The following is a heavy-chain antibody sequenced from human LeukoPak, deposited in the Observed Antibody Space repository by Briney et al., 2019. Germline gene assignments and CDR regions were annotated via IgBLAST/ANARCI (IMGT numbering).Heavy chain of an antibody. CDR2: IDHSGST. Sequence: TSETLSLTCAVQGASLRGSYWSWIRQPPGKGLQWIGQIDHSGSTHSIPSLKSRVTISLDTSQSQVSLKVNSVTAADTAVYFCARGGNGWYFDLWGRGTLVTVSS. J-gene: IGHJ2*01. D-gene: IGHD1-14*01. V-gene: IGHV4-34*01. CDR1: GASLRGSY. CDR3: ARGGNGWYFDL.